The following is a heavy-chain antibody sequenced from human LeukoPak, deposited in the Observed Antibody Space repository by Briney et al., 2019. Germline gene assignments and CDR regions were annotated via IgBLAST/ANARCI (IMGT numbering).Heavy chain of an antibody. Sequence: SETLSLTCTVSGGSVSSGSYYWSWIRQPPGKGLEWIGYIYCSGSTNYNPSLKSRVTISVDTSKNQFSLKLSSVTAADTAVYYCARTPWASHFDYWGQGTLVTVSS. CDR3: ARTPWASHFDY. CDR2: IYCSGST. J-gene: IGHJ4*02. CDR1: GGSVSSGSYY. D-gene: IGHD2-15*01. V-gene: IGHV4-61*01.